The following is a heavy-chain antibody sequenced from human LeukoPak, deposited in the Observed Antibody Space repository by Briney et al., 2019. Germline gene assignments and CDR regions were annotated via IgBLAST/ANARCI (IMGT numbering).Heavy chain of an antibody. CDR2: ISYHGSNK. V-gene: IGHV3-30*04. D-gene: IGHD3-22*01. CDR3: ARDLGQYYDTSDNWFDP. Sequence: GRSLRLSCAASGFTFSSYAMHWVRQAPGKGLEGVAVISYHGSNKYYADSVKGRFTISRDNAKNTLNLQMNSLRAEDTAVYYCARDLGQYYDTSDNWFDPWGQGTLVTVSS. J-gene: IGHJ5*02. CDR1: GFTFSSYA.